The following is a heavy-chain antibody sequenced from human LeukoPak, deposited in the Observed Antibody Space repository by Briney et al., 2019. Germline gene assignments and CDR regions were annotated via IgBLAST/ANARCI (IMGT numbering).Heavy chain of an antibody. CDR3: ARGFVVVTAILGY. V-gene: IGHV1-2*02. CDR2: INPNSGGT. J-gene: IGHJ4*02. CDR1: GYTFTGYY. D-gene: IGHD2-21*02. Sequence: ASVKVSCKASGYTFTGYYMHWVRQAPGQGREWMGWINPNSGGTNYAQKFQGRVTMTRDTSISTAYMELSRLRSDDTAVYYCARGFVVVTAILGYWGQGTLVTVSS.